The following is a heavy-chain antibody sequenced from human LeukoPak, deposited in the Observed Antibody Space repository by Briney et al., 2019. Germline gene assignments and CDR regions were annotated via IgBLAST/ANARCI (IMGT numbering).Heavy chain of an antibody. CDR1: GYTFTGYY. CDR2: INPNSGGT. D-gene: IGHD3-22*01. J-gene: IGHJ6*03. V-gene: IGHV1-2*02. CDR3: ARDSVMIGGYMDV. Sequence: ASVKVSCKASGYTFTGYYMHWVRQAPGQGLEWMGWINPNSGGTNYAQKFQGRVTMTRDTSISTAYMELSRLRSDDTAVYYCARDSVMIGGYMDVWGKGTTVTIFS.